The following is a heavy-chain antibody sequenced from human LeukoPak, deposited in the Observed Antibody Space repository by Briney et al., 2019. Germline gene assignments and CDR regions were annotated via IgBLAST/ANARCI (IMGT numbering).Heavy chain of an antibody. Sequence: PSETLSLTCAVSGYSISSGYYWGWIRQPPGEGLEWIGSIYHSGSTYYNPSLKSRVTISVDTSKNQFSLKLSSVTAADTAVYYCATRRAAAGTYLDYWGQGTLVTVSS. CDR1: GYSISSGYY. J-gene: IGHJ4*02. V-gene: IGHV4-38-2*01. CDR3: ATRRAAAGTYLDY. D-gene: IGHD6-13*01. CDR2: IYHSGST.